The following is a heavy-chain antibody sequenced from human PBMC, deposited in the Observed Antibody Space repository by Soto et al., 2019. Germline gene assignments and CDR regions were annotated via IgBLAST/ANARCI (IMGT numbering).Heavy chain of an antibody. Sequence: EVQLLESGGDLVQPGGSLRLSCAASGFTFTNYLMTWVRRAPGKGLEWVSSIDKSGGDTYYADSVKGRFTISRDNSKNTLYLKMNGPRAEDTALYYCAKGTSSRSWDFWGQGTLVTVSS. CDR2: IDKSGGDT. D-gene: IGHD2-15*01. CDR3: AKGTSSRSWDF. J-gene: IGHJ4*02. V-gene: IGHV3-23*05. CDR1: GFTFTNYL.